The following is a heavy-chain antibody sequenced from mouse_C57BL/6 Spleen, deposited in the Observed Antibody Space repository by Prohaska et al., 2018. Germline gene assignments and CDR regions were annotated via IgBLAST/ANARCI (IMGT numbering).Heavy chain of an antibody. CDR2: INPNNGGT. D-gene: IGHD1-1*02. Sequence: GASVKISCKASGYTFTDYYMNWVKQSHGKSLEWIGDINPNNGGTSYNQKFKGKATLTVDKSSSTAYMELRSLTSEDSAVYYCAREGIYGDYFDYWGQGTTLTVSS. V-gene: IGHV1-26*01. J-gene: IGHJ2*01. CDR1: GYTFTDYY. CDR3: AREGIYGDYFDY.